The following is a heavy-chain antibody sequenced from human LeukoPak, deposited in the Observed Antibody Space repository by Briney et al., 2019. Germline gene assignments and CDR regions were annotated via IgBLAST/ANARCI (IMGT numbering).Heavy chain of an antibody. D-gene: IGHD1-26*01. CDR1: GFTFSSYA. J-gene: IGHJ4*02. V-gene: IGHV3-23*01. Sequence: GGSLRLSCAASGFTFSSYAMSWVRQAPGKGLEWVSAISGSGGSTYYADSVKGRFTISRDNSKNTLYLQMNSLRAEDTAAYYCARPYSGSYYAHFDYWGQGTLVTVSS. CDR3: ARPYSGSYYAHFDY. CDR2: ISGSGGST.